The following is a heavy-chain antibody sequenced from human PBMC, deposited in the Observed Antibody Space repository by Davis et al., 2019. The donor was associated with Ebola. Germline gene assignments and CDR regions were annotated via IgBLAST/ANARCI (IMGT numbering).Heavy chain of an antibody. D-gene: IGHD2-15*01. Sequence: AASVKVSCKASGYTFTSYDINWVRQATGQGLEWMGWMNPNSGNTGYAQKFQGRVTMTRNTSISTAYMELSSLRSEDTAVYYCARGEFGSRGRDYWGQGTLVTVSS. CDR2: MNPNSGNT. CDR3: ARGEFGSRGRDY. J-gene: IGHJ4*02. V-gene: IGHV1-8*02. CDR1: GYTFTSYD.